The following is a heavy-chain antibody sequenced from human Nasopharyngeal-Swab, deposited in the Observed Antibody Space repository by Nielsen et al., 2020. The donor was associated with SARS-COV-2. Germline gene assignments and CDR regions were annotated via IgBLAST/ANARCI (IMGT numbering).Heavy chain of an antibody. D-gene: IGHD3-9*01. CDR3: ARDPDDILTGYYFDY. Sequence: VRQAPGKGLEWVAVIWYDGSNKYYAGSVKGRFTISRDNSKNTLYLQMNSLRAEDTAVYYCARDPDDILTGYYFDYWGQGTLVTVSS. V-gene: IGHV3-33*01. CDR2: IWYDGSNK. J-gene: IGHJ4*02.